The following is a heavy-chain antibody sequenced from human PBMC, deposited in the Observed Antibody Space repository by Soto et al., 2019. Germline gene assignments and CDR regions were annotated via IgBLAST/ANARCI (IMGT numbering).Heavy chain of an antibody. Sequence: ASETLSLTCAVYGGSFSGYYWSWIRQPPGKGLEWIGEINHSGSTNYNPSLKSRVTISVDTSKNQFSLKLSSVTAADTAVYYCARGSSTCPDYWGQGTLVTVSS. V-gene: IGHV4-34*01. J-gene: IGHJ4*02. D-gene: IGHD6-13*01. CDR2: INHSGST. CDR3: ARGSSTCPDY. CDR1: GGSFSGYY.